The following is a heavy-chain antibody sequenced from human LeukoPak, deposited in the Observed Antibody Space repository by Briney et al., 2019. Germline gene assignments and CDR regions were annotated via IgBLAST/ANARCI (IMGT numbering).Heavy chain of an antibody. CDR2: IWYDGSNK. CDR1: GFTFSSYG. V-gene: IGHV3-33*01. Sequence: PGGSLRLSCAASGFTFSSYGMHWVRQAPGKGLEWVAVIWYDGSNKHYADSVKGRFTISRDNSKNTLYLQMNSLRAEDTAVYYCASGEAWLMGATEFDYWGQGTLVTVSS. D-gene: IGHD1-26*01. CDR3: ASGEAWLMGATEFDY. J-gene: IGHJ4*02.